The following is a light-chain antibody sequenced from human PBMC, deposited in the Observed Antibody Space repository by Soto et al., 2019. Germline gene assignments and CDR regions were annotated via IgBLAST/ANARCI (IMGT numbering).Light chain of an antibody. CDR3: CSYAGSYTGV. CDR1: SSDVGNYNY. J-gene: IGLJ3*02. CDR2: DVT. V-gene: IGLV2-11*01. Sequence: QSVLTQPHSVSGSPGQSVTISCSGTSSDVGNYNYVSWYQHHPGKAPKLMIYDVTTRPSGVPDRFSGSKSGNTASLTISGLQAEDEADFYCCSYAGSYTGVFGGGTKVTVL.